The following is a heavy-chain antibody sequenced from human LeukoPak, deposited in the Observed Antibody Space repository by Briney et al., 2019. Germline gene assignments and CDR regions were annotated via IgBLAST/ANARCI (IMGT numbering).Heavy chain of an antibody. J-gene: IGHJ4*01. Sequence: GGSLRLSCAASGFSFSSYTMNWVRQAPGKGLEWVAVTSSDGTVKYYPDSVKGRFTISRDNSKNTLYLQVNSLRREDTGVYYCARDPVPAAARHFDYWGQGTLVTVSS. D-gene: IGHD2-2*01. V-gene: IGHV3-30-3*01. CDR3: ARDPVPAAARHFDY. CDR1: GFSFSSYT. CDR2: TSSDGTVK.